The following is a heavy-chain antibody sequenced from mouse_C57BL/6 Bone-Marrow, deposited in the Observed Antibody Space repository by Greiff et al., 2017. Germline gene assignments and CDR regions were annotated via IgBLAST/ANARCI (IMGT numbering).Heavy chain of an antibody. CDR3: ARYLLGWYFDV. J-gene: IGHJ1*03. Sequence: QVQLQQSGAELAKPGASVKLSCKASGYTFTSYWMHWVKQRPGQGLEWIGYINPSSGYTKYNQKFKDKATLTADKSSSTAHMQLSSLTYEDSAVYYCARYLLGWYFDVWGTGTTVTVSS. CDR2: INPSSGYT. D-gene: IGHD4-1*01. V-gene: IGHV1-7*01. CDR1: GYTFTSYW.